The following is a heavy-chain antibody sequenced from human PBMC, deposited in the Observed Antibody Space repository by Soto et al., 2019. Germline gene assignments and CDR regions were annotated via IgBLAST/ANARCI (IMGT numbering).Heavy chain of an antibody. CDR3: ARDDRGRTRYYDSSGYYYGAFDI. J-gene: IGHJ3*02. CDR1: GGSISSYY. D-gene: IGHD3-22*01. V-gene: IGHV4-59*01. Sequence: SETLSLTCTVSGGSISSYYWSWIRQPPGKGLEWIGYIYYSGSTNYNPSLKSRVTISVDTSKNQFSLKLSSVTAADTAVYYCARDDRGRTRYYDSSGYYYGAFDIWGQGTMVT. CDR2: IYYSGST.